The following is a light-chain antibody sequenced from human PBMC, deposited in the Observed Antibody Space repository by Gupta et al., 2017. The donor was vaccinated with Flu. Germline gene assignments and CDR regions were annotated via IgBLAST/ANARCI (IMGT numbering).Light chain of an antibody. Sequence: GGRVTLTVRASQSISTWLAWYQQKPGKAPKLLIYKASTRQGGVSARFSGSGSGTEFTLTISSLQPEDFAVYYCQQYNSYPSTFGGGTRVEMK. J-gene: IGKJ4*02. CDR3: QQYNSYPST. CDR1: QSISTW. V-gene: IGKV1-5*03. CDR2: KAS.